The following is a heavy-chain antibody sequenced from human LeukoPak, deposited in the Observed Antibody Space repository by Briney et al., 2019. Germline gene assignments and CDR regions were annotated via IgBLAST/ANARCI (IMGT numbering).Heavy chain of an antibody. V-gene: IGHV1-18*01. Sequence: GASVTVSCKASGYTFTSYGISWVRQAPGQGLEWMGWISAYNGNTNYAQKLQGRVTMTTDTSTSTAYMELRSLRSDDTAVYYCARADYDLGYYYYMDVWGKGTTVTVSS. CDR2: ISAYNGNT. CDR3: ARADYDLGYYYYMDV. D-gene: IGHD3-3*01. CDR1: GYTFTSYG. J-gene: IGHJ6*03.